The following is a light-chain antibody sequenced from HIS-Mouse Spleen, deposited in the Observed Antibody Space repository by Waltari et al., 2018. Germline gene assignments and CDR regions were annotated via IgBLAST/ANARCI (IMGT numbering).Light chain of an antibody. Sequence: SYVLTQPPSVSVAPGTTARITCGGNNIGSKSVHWYQQKPGQAPVLVVYDDSKRPSGIPERFSGSNSGNTATLTISRVEAGDEADYYCQVWDSSSDHVVFGGGTKLTVL. CDR1: NIGSKS. V-gene: IGLV3-21*03. J-gene: IGLJ2*01. CDR2: DDS. CDR3: QVWDSSSDHVV.